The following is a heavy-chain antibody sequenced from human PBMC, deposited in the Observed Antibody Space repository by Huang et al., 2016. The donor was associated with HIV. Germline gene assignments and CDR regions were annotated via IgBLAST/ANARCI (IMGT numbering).Heavy chain of an antibody. CDR2: IRHDGSRE. D-gene: IGHD3-22*01. CDR3: ARDFTYYSDTSGYYYDAFDV. V-gene: IGHV3-7*01. J-gene: IGHJ3*01. Sequence: WVANIRHDGSRENYVDSVKGRLTISRDNAKNSLYLQMNSLRAGDTAVYYCARDFTYYSDTSGYYYDAFDVWGQGTMVTVSS.